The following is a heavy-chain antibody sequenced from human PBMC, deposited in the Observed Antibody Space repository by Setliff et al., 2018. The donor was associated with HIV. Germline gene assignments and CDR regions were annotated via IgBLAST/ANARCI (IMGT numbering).Heavy chain of an antibody. CDR2: IQSKTDGGAT. V-gene: IGHV3-15*01. CDR3: AKTIAALDY. J-gene: IGHJ4*02. Sequence: LRLSCTASGFTFSNAWMSWVRQAPGKGLEWVGRIQSKTDGGATDYAAPVKGRFTISRDGSQNTLFLQMNSLILEDTAVYYCAKTIAALDYWGQGTLVTVSS. CDR1: GFTFSNAW. D-gene: IGHD6-13*01.